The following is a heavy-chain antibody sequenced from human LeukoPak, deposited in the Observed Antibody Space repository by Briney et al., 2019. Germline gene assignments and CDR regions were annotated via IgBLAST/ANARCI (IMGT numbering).Heavy chain of an antibody. CDR3: ARGVGSAINKEAFDI. D-gene: IGHD6-25*01. V-gene: IGHV1-8*01. CDR2: FNPKSGNA. Sequence: GASVKVSCKASGYSYTSYDVNWVRQAPGQGLEWMGWFNPKSGNAGYAQKFQGRVTMTRNISMTTAYMALNSLTSEDTAVYYCARGVGSAINKEAFDIWGQGTVVTVSS. CDR1: GYSYTSYD. J-gene: IGHJ3*02.